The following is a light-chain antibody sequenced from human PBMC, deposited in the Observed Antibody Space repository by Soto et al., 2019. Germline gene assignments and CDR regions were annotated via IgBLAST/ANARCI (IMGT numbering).Light chain of an antibody. Sequence: EIVLTQSPGTLSLSPGERATLSCRASQSVSSSFLAWYQQKPGQAPRLLIYGASSRATGIPDRFSGSGAGTEVTLTISRLEPEDFAVYYCQQYDSSPWTFGQGTKVEIK. CDR3: QQYDSSPWT. V-gene: IGKV3-20*01. CDR2: GAS. CDR1: QSVSSSF. J-gene: IGKJ1*01.